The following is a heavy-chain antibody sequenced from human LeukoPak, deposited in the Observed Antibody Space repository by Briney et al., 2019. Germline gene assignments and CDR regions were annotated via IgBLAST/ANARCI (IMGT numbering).Heavy chain of an antibody. V-gene: IGHV4-31*03. CDR1: GGSISSGGYY. Sequence: SETLSLTCTVSGGSISSGGYYWSWIRQHPGKGLEWIGYIYYSGSTYYNPSLKSRVTMSVDTSKNQFSLKLSSVTAADTAVYYCARGTYSSSYQYFQHWGQGTLVTVSS. CDR2: IYYSGST. J-gene: IGHJ1*01. CDR3: ARGTYSSSYQYFQH. D-gene: IGHD6-6*01.